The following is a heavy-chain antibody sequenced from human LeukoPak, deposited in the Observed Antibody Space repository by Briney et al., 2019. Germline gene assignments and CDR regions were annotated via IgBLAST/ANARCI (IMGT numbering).Heavy chain of an antibody. D-gene: IGHD6-6*01. CDR3: ARSNYHEYYDYHMDV. CDR2: ISSSSSTI. J-gene: IGHJ6*03. CDR1: GFTFNNYA. Sequence: GGSLTLSCAGSGFTFNNYAMTWVRQAPGKGLEWVSYISSSSSTIHYADSVKGRFTISRDSAKNSLYLQMSSLSAEDTAVYYCARSNYHEYYDYHMDVWGKGTTVSVSS. V-gene: IGHV3-48*01.